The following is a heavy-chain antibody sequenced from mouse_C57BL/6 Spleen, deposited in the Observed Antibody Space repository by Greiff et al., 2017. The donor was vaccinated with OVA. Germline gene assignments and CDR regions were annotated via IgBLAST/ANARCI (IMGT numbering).Heavy chain of an antibody. CDR1: GYTFTSYW. D-gene: IGHD2-4*01. CDR2: IHPSDSDT. Sequence: VQLQQPGAELVKPGASVKVSCKASGYTFTSYWMHWVKQRPGQGLEWIGRIHPSDSDTNYNQKFKGKATLTVDKSSSTAYMQLSSLTSEDSAVYYCAISIYYDYDWAYWGQGTLVTVSA. CDR3: AISIYYDYDWAY. J-gene: IGHJ3*01. V-gene: IGHV1-74*01.